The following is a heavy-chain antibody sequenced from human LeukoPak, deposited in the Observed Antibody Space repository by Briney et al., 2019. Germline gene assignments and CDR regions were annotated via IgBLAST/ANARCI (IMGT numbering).Heavy chain of an antibody. CDR2: IYPGDSDT. CDR3: ARQRLGLAGTADSYYYYYMDV. Sequence: GESLKISCKGSTGLFTGYWIGWVRQMPGKGLEWMGSIYPGDSDTRYSPSFQGQVTISVDKSTSTAYLQWSSLEASDTAIYYCARQRLGLAGTADSYYYYYMDVWGIGTTVTISS. V-gene: IGHV5-51*01. D-gene: IGHD1-7*01. J-gene: IGHJ6*03. CDR1: TGLFTGYW.